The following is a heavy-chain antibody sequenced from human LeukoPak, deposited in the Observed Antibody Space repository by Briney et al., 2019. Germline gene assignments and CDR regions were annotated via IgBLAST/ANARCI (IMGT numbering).Heavy chain of an antibody. CDR3: ARAYEYGWFNP. J-gene: IGHJ5*02. D-gene: IGHD3-16*01. Sequence: ASVKVSCKASGYTFTDYFLHWLRQAPGQGLEWMGWINPKTGATNYAQRFQGRVTMTRDSSITTGNMELNRLTSDDTALYYCARAYEYGWFNPWGQGTLVTVSS. CDR1: GYTFTDYF. CDR2: INPKTGAT. V-gene: IGHV1-2*02.